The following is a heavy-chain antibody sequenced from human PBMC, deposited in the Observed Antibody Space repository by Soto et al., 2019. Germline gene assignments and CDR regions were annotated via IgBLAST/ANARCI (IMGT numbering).Heavy chain of an antibody. CDR3: AHPRGYGVFDAYDI. CDR2: ISGSGAEI. CDR1: GFTFSTYA. Sequence: LRLSCAASGFTFSTYAMSWVRQAPGKGLEWVSAISGSGAEIYYTDSVRGRFAISRDNSIDTLFLQMSHLKTEDTAVYYCAHPRGYGVFDAYDIWGQGTMVTVSS. D-gene: IGHD4-17*01. J-gene: IGHJ3*02. V-gene: IGHV3-23*01.